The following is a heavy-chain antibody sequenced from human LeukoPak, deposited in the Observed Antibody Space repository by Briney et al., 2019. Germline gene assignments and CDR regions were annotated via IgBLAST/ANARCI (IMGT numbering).Heavy chain of an antibody. CDR2: ISSSSSYI. CDR3: ARVYSSSWYTAFDI. V-gene: IGHV3-21*01. D-gene: IGHD6-13*01. CDR1: GFTFSSYS. J-gene: IGHJ3*02. Sequence: GGSLRLSCAASGFTFSSYSMNWVRQAPGKRLEWVSSISSSSSYIYYADSVKGRFTISRDNAKNSLYLQMNSLRAEDTAVYYCARVYSSSWYTAFDIWGQGTMVTVSS.